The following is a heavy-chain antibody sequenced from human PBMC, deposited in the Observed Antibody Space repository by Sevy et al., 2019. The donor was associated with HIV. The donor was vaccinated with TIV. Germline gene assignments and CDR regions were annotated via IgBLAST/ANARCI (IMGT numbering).Heavy chain of an antibody. D-gene: IGHD6-13*01. CDR2: IYYSGST. CDR3: ARGSLQQQLGYHYYYMDV. CDR1: GGSISSYY. V-gene: IGHV4-59*08. J-gene: IGHJ6*03. Sequence: ETLSLTCTVSGGSISSYYWSWIRQPPGKGLEWIGYIYYSGSTNYNPSLKSRVTISVDTSKNQFSLKLSSVTAADTAVYYCARGSLQQQLGYHYYYMDVWGKGTTVTVSS.